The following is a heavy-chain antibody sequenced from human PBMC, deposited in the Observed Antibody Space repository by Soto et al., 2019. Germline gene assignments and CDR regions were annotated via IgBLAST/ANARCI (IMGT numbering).Heavy chain of an antibody. CDR1: GFTFSSYW. J-gene: IGHJ3*02. CDR3: ARDARYSGGYDAFDI. Sequence: GGSRLSCAASGFTFSSYWMSWVRQAPGKGLEWVANIKQDGSEKYYVDSVKGRFTISRDNAKNSLYLQMNSLRAEDTAVYYCARDARYSGGYDAFDIWGQGTMVTVSS. V-gene: IGHV3-7*03. D-gene: IGHD1-26*01. CDR2: IKQDGSEK.